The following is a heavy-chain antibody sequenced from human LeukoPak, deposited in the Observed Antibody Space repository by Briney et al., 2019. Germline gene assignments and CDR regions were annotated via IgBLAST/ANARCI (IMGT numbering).Heavy chain of an antibody. Sequence: GGSLRLSCAASGFTVSSNYMSWVRQAPGKGLEWVSVIYSGGSTYYADSVKGRFTISRDNSKNTLYLQMNSLRADDTALYYCARSRFGEAWGPFDYWGQGTLVTVSS. V-gene: IGHV3-53*01. D-gene: IGHD3-10*01. CDR3: ARSRFGEAWGPFDY. CDR1: GFTVSSNY. CDR2: IYSGGST. J-gene: IGHJ4*02.